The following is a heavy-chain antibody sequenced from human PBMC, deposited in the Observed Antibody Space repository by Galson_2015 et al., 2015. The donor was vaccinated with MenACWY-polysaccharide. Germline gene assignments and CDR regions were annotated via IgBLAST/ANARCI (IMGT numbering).Heavy chain of an antibody. J-gene: IGHJ2*01. D-gene: IGHD3-22*01. CDR1: GFTFSSFW. Sequence: SLRLSCAASGFTFSSFWMSWVRQAPGKGLEWVAIIKQDGSEKYYVDSVKGRFSISRDNAKNSLYLQMNSLRSEDTAVYYCARDPLDGSGYTRGSVFDLWGRGTLVTVSS. V-gene: IGHV3-7*01. CDR3: ARDPLDGSGYTRGSVFDL. CDR2: IKQDGSEK.